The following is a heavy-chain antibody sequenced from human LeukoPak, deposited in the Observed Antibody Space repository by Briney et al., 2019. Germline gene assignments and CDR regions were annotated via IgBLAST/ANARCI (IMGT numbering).Heavy chain of an antibody. CDR2: VNLKSGYT. CDR3: ARVDGSPDY. CDR1: GYTFTKFD. D-gene: IGHD2-15*01. Sequence: ASVKVSCKASGYTFTKFDINWVRQAPGQGLEWMGWVNLKSGYTGYAQKFQGRVTITRDTSINTAYMELSSLRSEDTAVYYCARVDGSPDYWGQGTLVTVSS. V-gene: IGHV1-8*03. J-gene: IGHJ4*02.